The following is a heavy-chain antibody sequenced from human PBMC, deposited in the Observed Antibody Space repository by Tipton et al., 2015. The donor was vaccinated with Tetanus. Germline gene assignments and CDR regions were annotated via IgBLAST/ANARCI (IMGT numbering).Heavy chain of an antibody. CDR2: INPSGGST. V-gene: IGHV1-46*01. J-gene: IGHJ5*02. CDR1: GYTFTSYY. D-gene: IGHD6-19*01. CDR3: ARVRSGSYSSGWYVGNWFAP. Sequence: QLVQSGAEVKKPGASVKVSCKASGYTFTSYYMHWVRQAPGQGLEWMGIINPSGGSTSYAQKFQGRVTMTRETSTSTVYMGLSSLGSEDRAVYYCARVRSGSYSSGWYVGNWFAPWGQGTLVTASS.